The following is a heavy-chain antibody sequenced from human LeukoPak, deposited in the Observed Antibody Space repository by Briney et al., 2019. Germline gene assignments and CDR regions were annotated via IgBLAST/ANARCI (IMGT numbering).Heavy chain of an antibody. D-gene: IGHD2-2*01. CDR1: GGSFSGYY. V-gene: IGHV4-34*01. Sequence: PSETLSLTCAVYGGSFSGYYWSWIRRPPGKGLEWIGEINHSGSTNYNPSLKSRVTISVDTSKNQFSLKLSSVTAADTAVYYCAREIRRVRLDVWGQGTTVTVSS. CDR3: AREIRRVRLDV. CDR2: INHSGST. J-gene: IGHJ6*02.